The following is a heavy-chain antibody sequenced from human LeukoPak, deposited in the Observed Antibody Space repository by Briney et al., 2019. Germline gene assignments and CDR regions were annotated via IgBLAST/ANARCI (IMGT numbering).Heavy chain of an antibody. J-gene: IGHJ4*02. Sequence: PGASVRLSCAASGFTFSNYAMSWVRQAPGKGLEWVSAITGSGGNTYYADSVKGRFTISRDNSKNTLYLQMNSLRDEDTAVYYCAKWGDFDVLTGYYVPDFWGQGTLVTVSS. D-gene: IGHD3-9*01. CDR2: ITGSGGNT. CDR1: GFTFSNYA. CDR3: AKWGDFDVLTGYYVPDF. V-gene: IGHV3-23*01.